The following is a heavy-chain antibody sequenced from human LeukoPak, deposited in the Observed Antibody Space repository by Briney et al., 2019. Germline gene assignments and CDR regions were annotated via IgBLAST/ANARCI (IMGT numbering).Heavy chain of an antibody. CDR1: GFTFSRNV. V-gene: IGHV3-30*01. Sequence: PGGSLRLSCAASGFTFSRNVMHWVRQAPGKGLEWVALISYDGNNKFYADSVKGRFTISRDNSKNTLYLQMNSLRAEDTAVYYCARGSTYNIPEDYWGQGTLVTVSS. D-gene: IGHD1-14*01. CDR3: ARGSTYNIPEDY. CDR2: ISYDGNNK. J-gene: IGHJ4*02.